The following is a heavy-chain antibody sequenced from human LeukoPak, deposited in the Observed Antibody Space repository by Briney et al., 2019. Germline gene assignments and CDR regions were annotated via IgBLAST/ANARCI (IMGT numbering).Heavy chain of an antibody. Sequence: GGSLRLSCAASGFTVNSDYVSWVRQAPGKGLEWVSVIYSGGTTNYADSVKGRFTISRDNSKNTLYLQMNSLRAEDTAVYYCATWELLSFTNYFDYWGQGTLVTVSS. J-gene: IGHJ4*02. CDR2: IYSGGTT. CDR3: ATWELLSFTNYFDY. V-gene: IGHV3-53*01. CDR1: GFTVNSDY. D-gene: IGHD1-26*01.